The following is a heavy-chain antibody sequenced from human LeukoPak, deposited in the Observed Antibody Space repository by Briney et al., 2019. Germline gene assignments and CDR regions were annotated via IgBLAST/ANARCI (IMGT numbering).Heavy chain of an antibody. CDR2: ITNDGSST. J-gene: IGHJ4*02. CDR3: ARGLARYGGGDY. Sequence: GGSLRLSCAASGLTFSSHWMHWVRQAPGKGLVWVSRITNDGSSTTYAVCVKGRFTISRDNAKTMLYLQVNSLRAEDTAVYFCARGLARYGGGDYWGQGTLVTVSS. D-gene: IGHD3-10*01. V-gene: IGHV3-74*01. CDR1: GLTFSSHW.